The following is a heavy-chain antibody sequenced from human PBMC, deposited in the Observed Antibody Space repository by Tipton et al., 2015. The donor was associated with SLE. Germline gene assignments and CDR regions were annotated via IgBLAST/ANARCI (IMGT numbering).Heavy chain of an antibody. Sequence: SLRLSCVASGFTFSNAWMNWVRQAPGKGLEWVGRIRSNNDGGTKDYAAPVKGRFIISRDDSENKVYLEMNSLKTDDTGVYYCSPQTTVTALSYWGQGTLVTVSS. CDR2: IRSNNDGGTK. J-gene: IGHJ4*02. CDR3: SPQTTVTALSY. CDR1: GFTFSNAW. D-gene: IGHD4-17*01. V-gene: IGHV3-15*01.